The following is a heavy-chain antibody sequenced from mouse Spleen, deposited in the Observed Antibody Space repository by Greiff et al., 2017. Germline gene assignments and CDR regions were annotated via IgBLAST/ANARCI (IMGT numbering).Heavy chain of an antibody. Sequence: QVQLKQPGAELVKPGASVKMSCKASGYTFTSYWITWVKQRPGQGLEWIGDIYPGSGSTNYNEKFKSKATLTVDTSSSTAYMQLSSLTSEDSAVYYCAREVYYGSSYGFAYWGQGTLVTVSA. V-gene: IGHV1-55*01. D-gene: IGHD1-1*01. CDR3: AREVYYGSSYGFAY. CDR1: GYTFTSYW. J-gene: IGHJ3*01. CDR2: IYPGSGST.